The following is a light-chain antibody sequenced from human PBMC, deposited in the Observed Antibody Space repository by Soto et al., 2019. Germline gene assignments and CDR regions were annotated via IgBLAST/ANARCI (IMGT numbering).Light chain of an antibody. CDR1: QSVNSSY. CDR3: QQRRNWPPIT. V-gene: IGKV3-11*01. Sequence: VLTQSTGILYLSPGERSTLSGWAIQSVNSSYLAWYQQKPGQAPRLLIYDASNRATGIPARFSGGGSGTDFTLTIDNLEPEDFAIYYCQQRRNWPPITFGQGTRLEIK. J-gene: IGKJ5*01. CDR2: DAS.